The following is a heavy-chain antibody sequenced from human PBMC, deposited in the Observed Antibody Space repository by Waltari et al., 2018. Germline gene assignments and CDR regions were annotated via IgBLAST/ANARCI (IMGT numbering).Heavy chain of an antibody. CDR2: INHSGST. CDR3: ARGSRRGNRYYYYMDV. V-gene: IGHV4-34*01. J-gene: IGHJ6*03. CDR1: GGSFSGYY. Sequence: QVQLQQWGAGLLKPSETLSLTCAVYGGSFSGYYWSWIRQPPGKGLEWIGEINHSGSTNSTPALKSRVTISVDTSKNQFSLKLSSVTAADTAVYYCARGSRRGNRYYYYMDVWGKGTTVTISS.